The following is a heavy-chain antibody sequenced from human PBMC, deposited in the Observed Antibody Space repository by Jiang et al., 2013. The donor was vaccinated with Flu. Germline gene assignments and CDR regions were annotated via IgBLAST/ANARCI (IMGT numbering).Heavy chain of an antibody. D-gene: IGHD1-26*01. J-gene: IGHJ4*01. CDR2: IDPSGGST. CDR1: GYIFTRYY. CDR3: ATFAGATGTFDH. Sequence: VQLVESGAEVMKPGASVKVSCRAFGYIFTRYYLHWVRQAPGHGPEWMGIIDPSGGSTTYAQRFQGRVIMTRDKSTSTAYMELSSLRPEDTAMYYCATFAGATGTFDH. V-gene: IGHV1-46*01.